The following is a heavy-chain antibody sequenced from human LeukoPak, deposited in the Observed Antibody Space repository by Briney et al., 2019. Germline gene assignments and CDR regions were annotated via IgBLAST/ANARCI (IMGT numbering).Heavy chain of an antibody. CDR2: INPNSGGT. Sequence: ASVKVSCKASGYTFTGYYMHWVRQAPGQGLEWMGRINPNSGGTNYAQKFQGRVTITADESTSTAYMELSSLRSEDTAVYYCARAGIAVAGTSVPHAFDIWGQGTMVTVSS. D-gene: IGHD6-19*01. V-gene: IGHV1-2*06. CDR1: GYTFTGYY. J-gene: IGHJ3*02. CDR3: ARAGIAVAGTSVPHAFDI.